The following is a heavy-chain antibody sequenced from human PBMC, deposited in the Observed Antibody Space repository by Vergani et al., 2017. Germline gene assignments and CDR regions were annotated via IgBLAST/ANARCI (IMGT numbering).Heavy chain of an antibody. D-gene: IGHD3-10*01. CDR1: GVTFSSYS. J-gene: IGHJ4*02. CDR2: ISSSSSTI. CDR3: ARDSDGYYGSGSYSFDY. V-gene: IGHV3-48*02. Sequence: EVQLVESGGGLVQPGGSLRLSCAASGVTFSSYSTNWVRKAPGKGMEWVSYISSSSSTIYYADSVKGRLTISRDNAKNSLYLQMNSLRDEDTAVYYCARDSDGYYGSGSYSFDYWGQGTLVTVSS.